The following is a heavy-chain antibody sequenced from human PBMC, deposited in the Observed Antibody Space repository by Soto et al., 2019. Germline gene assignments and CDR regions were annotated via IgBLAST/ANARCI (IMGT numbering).Heavy chain of an antibody. CDR3: ARGSQKGYYYGMDV. J-gene: IGHJ6*02. D-gene: IGHD2-15*01. CDR2: ISRSVSTI. Sequence: GGSLRLSCAASGFTFSSYDRNWVRQAPGKGLEWVSYISRSVSTIYYEDSVKGRFTISRDNAKNSLYLQMNGLRAEDTAVYYCARGSQKGYYYGMDVWGQGTTVTVSS. V-gene: IGHV3-48*03. CDR1: GFTFSSYD.